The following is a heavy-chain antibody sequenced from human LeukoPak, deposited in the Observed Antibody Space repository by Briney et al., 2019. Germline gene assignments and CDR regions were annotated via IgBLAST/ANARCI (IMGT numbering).Heavy chain of an antibody. V-gene: IGHV4-4*07. CDR1: GGSISSYY. CDR3: ARDALGGSGSYFYYYYYHGMDV. Sequence: PSETLSLTCTVSGGSISSYYWSWIRQPAGKGLEWIGRIYTSGSTNYNPSLKSRVTMSVDTSKNQFSLKLSSVTAADTAVYYCARDALGGSGSYFYYYYYHGMDVWGQGTTVTVSS. D-gene: IGHD3-10*01. J-gene: IGHJ6*02. CDR2: IYTSGST.